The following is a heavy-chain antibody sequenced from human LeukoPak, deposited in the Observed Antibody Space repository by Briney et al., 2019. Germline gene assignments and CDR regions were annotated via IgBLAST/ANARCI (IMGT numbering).Heavy chain of an antibody. CDR3: ARGLRACSSTSCPLPY. CDR1: GYTFTSYD. Sequence: ASVKVSCKASGYTFTSYDINWVRQATGQGLEWMGWMNPNSGNTGYAQKFQGRVTMTRSTSISTAYMELSSLRSEDTAVYYCARGLRACSSTSCPLPYWGQGTLVTVSS. J-gene: IGHJ4*02. CDR2: MNPNSGNT. V-gene: IGHV1-8*01. D-gene: IGHD2-2*01.